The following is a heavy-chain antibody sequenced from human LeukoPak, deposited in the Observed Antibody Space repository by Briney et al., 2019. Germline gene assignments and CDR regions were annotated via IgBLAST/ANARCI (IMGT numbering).Heavy chain of an antibody. D-gene: IGHD3-3*01. CDR3: ARGGTPLRFLYFDY. CDR2: INAGNGNT. Sequence: PGGSLRLSCAASGFTFSSYAMHWVRQAPGQRLEWMGWINAGNGNTKYSQKFQGRVTITRDTSASTAYMELSSLRSEDTAVYYCARGGTPLRFLYFDYWGQGTLVTVSS. CDR1: GFTFSSYA. J-gene: IGHJ4*02. V-gene: IGHV1-3*01.